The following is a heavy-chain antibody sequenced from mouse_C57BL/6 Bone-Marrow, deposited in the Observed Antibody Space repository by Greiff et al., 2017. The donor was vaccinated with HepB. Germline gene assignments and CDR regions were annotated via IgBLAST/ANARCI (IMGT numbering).Heavy chain of an antibody. CDR2: IRSKSNNYAT. CDR1: GFSFNTYA. CDR3: VRNDGLGYAMDY. J-gene: IGHJ4*01. Sequence: EVQLVESGGGLVQPKGSLKLSCAASGFSFNTYAMNWVRQAPGKGLEWVARIRSKSNNYATYYADSVKDRFTISRDDSESMLYLQMNNLKTEDTAMYYCVRNDGLGYAMDYWGQGTSVTVSS. D-gene: IGHD2-3*01. V-gene: IGHV10-1*01.